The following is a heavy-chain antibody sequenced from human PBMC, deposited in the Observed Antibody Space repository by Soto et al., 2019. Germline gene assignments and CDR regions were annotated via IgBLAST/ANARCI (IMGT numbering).Heavy chain of an antibody. CDR3: AKDAHYYDSSGYYYTRAFDI. D-gene: IGHD3-22*01. Sequence: GGSLRLSCAASGFTFSSYAMSWVRQAPGKGLEWVSAISGSGGSTYYADSVKGRFTISRDNSKNTLYLQMNSLRAEDTAVYYWAKDAHYYDSSGYYYTRAFDIWGQGTMVTVSS. CDR2: ISGSGGST. J-gene: IGHJ3*02. CDR1: GFTFSSYA. V-gene: IGHV3-23*01.